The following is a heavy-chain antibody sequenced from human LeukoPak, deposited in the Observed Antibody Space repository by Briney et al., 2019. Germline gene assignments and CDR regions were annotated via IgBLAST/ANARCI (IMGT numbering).Heavy chain of an antibody. Sequence: GAPLQTSCKATGYSITSYWICGLHQTPGKGPEWTGIIYPGDSDTRYGPSFQGQVTVSADKSISTAYLQWSSLKASDTAMYYCARPRSGGSCPGYWGQGTLVTVS. V-gene: IGHV5-51*07. CDR3: ARPRSGGSCPGY. CDR1: GYSITSYW. CDR2: IYPGDSDT. D-gene: IGHD2-15*01. J-gene: IGHJ4*02.